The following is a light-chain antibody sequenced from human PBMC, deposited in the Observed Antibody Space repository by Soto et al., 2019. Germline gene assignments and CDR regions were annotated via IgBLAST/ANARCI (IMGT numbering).Light chain of an antibody. Sequence: EIVLTQSPGTLSLSPGERATLSCRASQSVSSSYLAWYQQKPGQAPRPLIYGASSRAIGIPDRFSGSGSGTDFTLTISRLEPVDFAVYYCQPYGSSPWTFCQGTKVEIK. CDR1: QSVSSSY. CDR3: QPYGSSPWT. J-gene: IGKJ1*01. V-gene: IGKV3-20*01. CDR2: GAS.